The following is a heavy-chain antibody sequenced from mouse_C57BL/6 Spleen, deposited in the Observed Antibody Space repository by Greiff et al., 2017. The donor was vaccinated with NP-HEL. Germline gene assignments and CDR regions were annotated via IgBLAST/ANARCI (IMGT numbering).Heavy chain of an antibody. Sequence: VQLQQSGPELVKPGASVKISCKASGYAFSSSWMNWVKQRPGKGLEWIGRIYPGDGDTNYNGKFKGKATLTADKSSSTAYMQLSSLTSEDSAVYFCASITTVVGDYAMDYWGQGTSVTVSS. J-gene: IGHJ4*01. V-gene: IGHV1-82*01. CDR3: ASITTVVGDYAMDY. CDR2: IYPGDGDT. D-gene: IGHD1-1*01. CDR1: GYAFSSSW.